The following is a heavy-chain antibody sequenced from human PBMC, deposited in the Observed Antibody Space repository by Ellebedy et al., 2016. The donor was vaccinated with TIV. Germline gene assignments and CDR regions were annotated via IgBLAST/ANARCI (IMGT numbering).Heavy chain of an antibody. CDR2: ITSNSHYI. CDR1: GFSFSTYS. J-gene: IGHJ4*02. CDR3: AREGAARPVDY. V-gene: IGHV3-21*06. D-gene: IGHD6-6*01. Sequence: LSLTXXASGFSFSTYSMDWVRQAPGKGLEWVSSITSNSHYIYYTDSVKGRFTIFRDNAKNSVYLQMNSLRADDTAVYYCAREGAARPVDYWGQGTLVTVSS.